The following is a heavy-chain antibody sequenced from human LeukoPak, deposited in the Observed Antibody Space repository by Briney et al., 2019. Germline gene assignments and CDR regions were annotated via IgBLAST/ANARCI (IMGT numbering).Heavy chain of an antibody. D-gene: IGHD3-10*01. J-gene: IGHJ4*02. CDR2: IYHSGST. CDR1: GYSISSGYY. V-gene: IGHV4-38-2*01. CDR3: ARVSYYYGSGSYLVDY. Sequence: SETLSLTCAVSGYSISSGYYWGWIRQPPGKGLEWIGSIYHSGSTYYNPSLKSRVTMSVDTSKNQFSLKLSSVTAADTAVYYCARVSYYYGSGSYLVDYWGQGTLVTVSS.